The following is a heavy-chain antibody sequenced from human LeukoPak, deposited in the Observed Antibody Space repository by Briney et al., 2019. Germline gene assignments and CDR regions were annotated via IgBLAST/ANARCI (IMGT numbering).Heavy chain of an antibody. CDR1: GYTFTSYD. D-gene: IGHD2-2*03. CDR3: ARFGYCSSTSCYEYNWFDP. J-gene: IGHJ5*02. Sequence: VASVKVSCKASGYTFTSYDINWVRQATGQGLEWMGWMNPNSGNTGYAQKFQGRVTMTRNTSISTAYMELSSLRSEDTAVYYCARFGYCSSTSCYEYNWFDPWGQGTLVTVSS. V-gene: IGHV1-8*01. CDR2: MNPNSGNT.